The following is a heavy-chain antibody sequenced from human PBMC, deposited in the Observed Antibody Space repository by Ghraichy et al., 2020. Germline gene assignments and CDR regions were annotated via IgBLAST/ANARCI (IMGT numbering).Heavy chain of an antibody. D-gene: IGHD6-19*01. Sequence: GGSLRLSCAASGFTFSSYWMSWVRQAPGKGLEWVANIKQDGSEKYYVDSVKGRFTISRDNAKNSLYLQMNSLRAEDTAVYYCARDLPSAVADPDGYFDYWGQGTLVTVSS. CDR3: ARDLPSAVADPDGYFDY. CDR2: IKQDGSEK. CDR1: GFTFSSYW. V-gene: IGHV3-7*01. J-gene: IGHJ4*02.